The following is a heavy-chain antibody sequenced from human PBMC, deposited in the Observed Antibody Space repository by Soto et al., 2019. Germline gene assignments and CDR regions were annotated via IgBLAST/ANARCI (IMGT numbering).Heavy chain of an antibody. CDR3: TRERGGYSYDY. V-gene: IGHV3-23*01. Sequence: GSLRLSCAASGFTFSSYAMSWVRQAPGKGLVWVSAISGSGGSTYYADSVKGRFTISRDNSKNTLYLQMNSLRAEDTAVYYCTRERGGYSYDYWGQGTLVTVSS. D-gene: IGHD2-15*01. J-gene: IGHJ4*02. CDR2: ISGSGGST. CDR1: GFTFSSYA.